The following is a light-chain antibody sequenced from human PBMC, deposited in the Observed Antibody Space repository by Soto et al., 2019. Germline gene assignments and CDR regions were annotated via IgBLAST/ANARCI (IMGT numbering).Light chain of an antibody. V-gene: IGKV1-33*01. Sequence: DIQMTQSPSSLSASVGDRVTITCQASQDISNYLKWYQQKPGKAPKLLIYDASNLETGVPSRFSGSGSGTDFTFTIINLQPEDIATYYCQQYDNLPLYTFGQGTKLEIK. CDR3: QQYDNLPLYT. J-gene: IGKJ2*01. CDR2: DAS. CDR1: QDISNY.